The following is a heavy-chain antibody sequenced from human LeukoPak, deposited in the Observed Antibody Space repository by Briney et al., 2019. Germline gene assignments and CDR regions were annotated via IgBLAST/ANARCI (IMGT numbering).Heavy chain of an antibody. J-gene: IGHJ4*02. CDR3: AKRSGSYGPLFDY. D-gene: IGHD5-18*01. CDR2: ISSSGTTT. Sequence: PGGSLRLSCATSGFTFSDYYMSWIRQAPGKGLEWVSYISSSGTTTHYADSVKGRFTISRDNAKNSLYLQMNSLRAEDTAVYYCAKRSGSYGPLFDYWGQGTLVPVSS. V-gene: IGHV3-11*04. CDR1: GFTFSDYY.